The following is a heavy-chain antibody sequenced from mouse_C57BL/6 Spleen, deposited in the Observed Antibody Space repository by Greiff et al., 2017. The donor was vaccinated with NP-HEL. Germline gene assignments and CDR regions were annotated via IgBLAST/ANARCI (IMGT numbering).Heavy chain of an antibody. J-gene: IGHJ2*01. CDR3: ARWSTTVYFDY. D-gene: IGHD1-1*01. V-gene: IGHV1-80*01. CDR2: IYPGDGDT. CDR1: GYAFSSYW. Sequence: QVQLKQSGAELVKPGASVKISCKASGYAFSSYWMNWVKQRPGKGLEWIGQIYPGDGDTNYNGKFKGKATLTADKSSSTAYMQLSSLTSEDSAVYFCARWSTTVYFDYWGQGTTLTVSS.